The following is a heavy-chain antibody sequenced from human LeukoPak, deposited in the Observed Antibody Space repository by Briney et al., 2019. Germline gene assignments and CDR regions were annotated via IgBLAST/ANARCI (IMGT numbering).Heavy chain of an antibody. J-gene: IGHJ6*02. Sequence: PGGSLRLSCAASGFTFSNYAMTWVRQAPGEGLEWVSTISGGGGDTYYADSVRGRFTISRDNSMSTLYLQMNSLRAEHTAMHYCAKVPYSDYVSGRPPFMDVRGQGTTVAVFS. CDR2: ISGGGGDT. CDR3: AKVPYSDYVSGRPPFMDV. CDR1: GFTFSNYA. V-gene: IGHV3-23*01. D-gene: IGHD3-10*01.